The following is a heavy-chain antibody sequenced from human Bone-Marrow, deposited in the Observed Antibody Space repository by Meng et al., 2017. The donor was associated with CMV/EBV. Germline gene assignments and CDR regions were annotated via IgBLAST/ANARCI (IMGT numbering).Heavy chain of an antibody. Sequence: GESLKISCAASGFTFSSYAMSWVRQAPGKGLEWVSAISGSGGSTYYADSMKGRFTISRDNAKNSVSLLMNSLRAEDTAVYYCARVGSSNLDYWGQGTLVTVSS. J-gene: IGHJ4*02. V-gene: IGHV3-23*01. CDR3: ARVGSSNLDY. CDR1: GFTFSSYA. CDR2: ISGSGGST. D-gene: IGHD3-16*01.